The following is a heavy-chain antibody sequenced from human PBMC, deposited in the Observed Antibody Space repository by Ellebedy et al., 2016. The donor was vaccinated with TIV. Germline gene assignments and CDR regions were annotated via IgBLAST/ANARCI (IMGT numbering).Heavy chain of an antibody. J-gene: IGHJ3*02. Sequence: AASVKVSCKASGGTFSSYSINWVRQAPGQGLEWMGRIIPILDITNYAQNFQGRVTITAYKSTSTAYMELSSLRSEETAVYYCARAPPPRGDRSADAFDIWGQGTMVTVSS. CDR1: GGTFSSYS. CDR2: IIPILDIT. CDR3: ARAPPPRGDRSADAFDI. V-gene: IGHV1-69*04. D-gene: IGHD7-27*01.